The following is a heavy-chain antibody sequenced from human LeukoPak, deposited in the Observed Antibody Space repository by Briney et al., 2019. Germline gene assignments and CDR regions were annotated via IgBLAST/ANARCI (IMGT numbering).Heavy chain of an antibody. D-gene: IGHD3-10*01. CDR3: ARLTTMVRGAQRYYFDY. J-gene: IGHJ4*02. Sequence: SETLSLTCTVSGGSISSYYWSWIRQPPGKGLEWIGYIYYSGSANYNPSLKSRVTISVDTSKNQFSLKLSSVTAADTAVYYCARLTTMVRGAQRYYFDYWGQGTLVTVSS. CDR1: GGSISSYY. V-gene: IGHV4-59*01. CDR2: IYYSGSA.